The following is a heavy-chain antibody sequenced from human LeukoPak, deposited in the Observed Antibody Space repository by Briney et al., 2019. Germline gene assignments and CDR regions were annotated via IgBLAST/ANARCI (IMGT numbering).Heavy chain of an antibody. J-gene: IGHJ4*01. CDR2: ISSSSSYI. D-gene: IGHD4-17*01. V-gene: IGHV3-21*01. Sequence: GGSLRLSCAASGFTFSSYSMNWVRQAPGKGLEWVSSISSSSSYIYYADSVKGRFTISRDNAKNSLYLQMNSLGAEDTAVYYCAREITVPTLIDYWGNGNLHPVSS. CDR3: AREITVPTLIDY. CDR1: GFTFSSYS.